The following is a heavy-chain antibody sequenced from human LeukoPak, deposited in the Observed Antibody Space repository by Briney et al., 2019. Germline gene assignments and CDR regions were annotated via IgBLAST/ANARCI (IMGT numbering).Heavy chain of an antibody. Sequence: PGGTLRLSCAASGFTFSSYAMSWVRQAPGKGLEWVSAISGSGGSTYYADSVKGRFTISRDNSKNTLYLQMNSLRAEDTAVYYCAKRVGAYGGVFDYWGQGTLVTVSS. CDR2: ISGSGGST. V-gene: IGHV3-23*01. CDR1: GFTFSSYA. D-gene: IGHD1-26*01. CDR3: AKRVGAYGGVFDY. J-gene: IGHJ4*02.